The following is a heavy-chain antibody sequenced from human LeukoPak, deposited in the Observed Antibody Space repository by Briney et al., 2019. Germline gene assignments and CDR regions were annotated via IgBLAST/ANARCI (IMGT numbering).Heavy chain of an antibody. CDR1: GFFLSNYD. V-gene: IGHV3-23*01. D-gene: IGHD4-17*01. Sequence: SGGSLRLSCVASGFFLSNYDMNWVRQAPGKGLEWVSGLSSSGGSTFYADSVKGRFTVSRDNSKNTVYLQMNSLRGVDTAIYYCARGVTVTTDFWGQGTLVTVSS. CDR2: LSSSGGST. CDR3: ARGVTVTTDF. J-gene: IGHJ4*02.